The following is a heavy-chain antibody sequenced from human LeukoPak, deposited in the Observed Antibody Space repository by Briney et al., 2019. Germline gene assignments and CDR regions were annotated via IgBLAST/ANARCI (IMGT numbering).Heavy chain of an antibody. Sequence: ASVKVSCKASGYIFDTYVISWVRQAPGQGLEWMGGISGYNGDTNYAQKFQGRVTMTTDTSTSTAYMEVRSLRSDDTAFYYCARAAAVAARLDYWGRGTLVTVSS. D-gene: IGHD6-19*01. CDR2: ISGYNGDT. V-gene: IGHV1-18*01. CDR3: ARAAAVAARLDY. J-gene: IGHJ4*02. CDR1: GYIFDTYV.